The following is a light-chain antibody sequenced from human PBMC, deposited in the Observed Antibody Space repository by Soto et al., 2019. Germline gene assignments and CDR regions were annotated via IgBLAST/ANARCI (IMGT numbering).Light chain of an antibody. CDR3: QNYNGAPWT. CDR2: LPS. J-gene: IGKJ1*01. V-gene: IGKV1-27*01. CDR1: QGISTY. Sequence: DIQMTRSPSSLSVSVGDRVTITCRASQGISTYLAWYQQKPGTVPKLLIFLPSTLQSGVPSRFSGSGSGTDFTLTISSLQPEDVATYYCQNYNGAPWTFGQGTKVEIK.